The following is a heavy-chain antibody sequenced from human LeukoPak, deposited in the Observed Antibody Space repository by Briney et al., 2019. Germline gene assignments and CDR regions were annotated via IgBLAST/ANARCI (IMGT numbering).Heavy chain of an antibody. D-gene: IGHD2-2*01. V-gene: IGHV3-7*01. J-gene: IGHJ4*02. CDR1: GFTFSLYW. Sequence: GGSLRLSCAASGFTFSLYWMTWVRQSPGKGLEWVADINPDGSQKYSVDSAKGRFTISRDNAKNSLYLQMNSLRAEDTAVYYCARLKLLWSNYFDYWGQGTLVTVSS. CDR2: INPDGSQK. CDR3: ARLKLLWSNYFDY.